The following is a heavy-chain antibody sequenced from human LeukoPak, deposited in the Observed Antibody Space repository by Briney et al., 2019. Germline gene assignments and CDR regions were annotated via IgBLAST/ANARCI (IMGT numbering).Heavy chain of an antibody. V-gene: IGHV1-2*02. CDR2: INPNSGGT. J-gene: IGHJ6*03. D-gene: IGHD4-17*01. CDR1: GYTFTDYY. Sequence: GASVKVSCKASGYTFTDYYMHWVRQAPGQGLEWVGWINPNSGGTNYAQKFQGRVTMTRDTSINTTYMELSRLQSDDTAVYYCARVYGDPRKDYYYYYMDVWGKGTTVTVSS. CDR3: ARVYGDPRKDYYYYYMDV.